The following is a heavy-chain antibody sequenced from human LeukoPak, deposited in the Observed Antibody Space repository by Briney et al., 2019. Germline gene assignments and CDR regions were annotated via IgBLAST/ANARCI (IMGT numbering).Heavy chain of an antibody. Sequence: SETLSLTCAVYGGSFSGYYWSWIRQPPGKGLEWIGEINHSGSTNYNPSLKSRVTISVDTSKNQSSLKLSSVTAADTAVYYCARGSIAARRVRNNWFDPWGQGTLVTVSS. CDR2: INHSGST. J-gene: IGHJ5*02. CDR3: ARGSIAARRVRNNWFDP. V-gene: IGHV4-34*01. CDR1: GGSFSGYY. D-gene: IGHD6-6*01.